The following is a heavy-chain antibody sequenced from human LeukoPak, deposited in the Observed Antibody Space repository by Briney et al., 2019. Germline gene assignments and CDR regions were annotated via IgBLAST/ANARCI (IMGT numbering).Heavy chain of an antibody. V-gene: IGHV3-23*01. CDR2: FTVGGGTT. CDR1: GFTFNTYA. Sequence: GGSLRLSCAASGFTFNTYAMSWVRQAPGKGLEWVSAFTVGGGTTFYADSVKGRFTISRDNSKNMLYLQMNSLRDEDTAVYFCARDPGHSSVGESKHNDYWGQGTLVTVSS. J-gene: IGHJ4*02. CDR3: ARDPGHSSVGESKHNDY. D-gene: IGHD3-10*01.